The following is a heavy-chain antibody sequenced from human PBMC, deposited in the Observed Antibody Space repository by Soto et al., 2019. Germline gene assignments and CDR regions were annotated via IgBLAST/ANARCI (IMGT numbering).Heavy chain of an antibody. CDR3: ARVGVYSGYGSPADHWYFDL. Sequence: EVQLVESGGGLVQPGGSLRLSCAASGFTFSSYAMHWVRQAPGKGLEYVSAISSNGGSTYYANSVKGRFTISRDNSKNTLYLQMGSLRAEEMAVYYCARVGVYSGYGSPADHWYFDLWGRGTLVTVSS. J-gene: IGHJ2*01. V-gene: IGHV3-64*01. CDR1: GFTFSSYA. D-gene: IGHD5-12*01. CDR2: ISSNGGST.